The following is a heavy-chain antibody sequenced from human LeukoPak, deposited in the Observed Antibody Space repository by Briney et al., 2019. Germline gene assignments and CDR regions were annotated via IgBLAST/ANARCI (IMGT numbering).Heavy chain of an antibody. J-gene: IGHJ4*02. Sequence: GGSLRLSCAASGFTYSNYWMSWVRQAPGKGLEWVASIKQDGSEKYYVDSVEGRFTISRDNAKNSLYLQMNSLRAEDTAVYYCVRDRRYSSSWYPYWGQGTLVTVSS. CDR3: VRDRRYSSSWYPY. D-gene: IGHD6-13*01. CDR1: GFTYSNYW. V-gene: IGHV3-7*01. CDR2: IKQDGSEK.